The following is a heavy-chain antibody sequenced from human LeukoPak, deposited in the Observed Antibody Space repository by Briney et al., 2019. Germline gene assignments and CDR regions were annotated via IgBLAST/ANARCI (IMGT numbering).Heavy chain of an antibody. V-gene: IGHV1-2*02. D-gene: IGHD3-3*01. J-gene: IGHJ5*02. Sequence: GASVRVSCKTSGYSFTDYYIHWVRQAPGQGLEWMGWINTKSGRTSSARKFQGRVTMTRDPSITTVYMDMAWLTSDDTAIYFCARADFIDAGPYLIGPWGQGTLVAVSS. CDR3: ARADFIDAGPYLIGP. CDR2: INTKSGRT. CDR1: GYSFTDYY.